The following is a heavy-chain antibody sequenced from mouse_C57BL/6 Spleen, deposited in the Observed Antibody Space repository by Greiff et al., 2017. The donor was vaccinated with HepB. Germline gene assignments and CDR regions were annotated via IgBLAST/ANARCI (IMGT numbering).Heavy chain of an antibody. CDR2: IDPENGDT. Sequence: VHVKQSGAELVRPGASVKLSCTASGFNIKDDYMHWVKQRPEQGLEWIGWIDPENGDTEYASKFQGKATITADTSSNTAYLQLRSLTSEDTAVYYCTTGGMVTTGFAYWGQGTLVTVSA. J-gene: IGHJ3*01. CDR3: TTGGMVTTGFAY. V-gene: IGHV14-4*01. CDR1: GFNIKDDY. D-gene: IGHD2-2*01.